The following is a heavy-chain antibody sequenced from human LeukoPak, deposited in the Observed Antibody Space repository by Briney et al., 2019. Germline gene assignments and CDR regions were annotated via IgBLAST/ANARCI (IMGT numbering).Heavy chain of an antibody. CDR3: ARPIVGATGYLDY. V-gene: IGHV4-38-2*01. D-gene: IGHD1-26*01. CDR1: GYSISSGYY. CDR2: IYHSGST. Sequence: SETLSLTCAVSGYSISSGYYWGWIRQPPGKGLEWIGSIYHSGSTYYNPSLKSRVTISVDTSKNQFSLKLSSVTAADTAVYYCARPIVGATGYLDYWGQGTLVTVSS. J-gene: IGHJ4*02.